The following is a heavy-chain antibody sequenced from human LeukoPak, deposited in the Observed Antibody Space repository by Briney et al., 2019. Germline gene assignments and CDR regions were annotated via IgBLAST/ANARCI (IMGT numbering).Heavy chain of an antibody. V-gene: IGHV3-30-3*01. CDR3: ARDGYYYGSGSYDAFDI. Sequence: GRSLRLSCAASGFTFSSYAMHWVGQAPGKGLEWVAVISYDGSNKYYADSVKGRFTISRDNSKNTLYLQMNSLRAEDTAVYYCARDGYYYGSGSYDAFDIWGQGTMVTVSS. J-gene: IGHJ3*02. CDR1: GFTFSSYA. D-gene: IGHD3-10*01. CDR2: ISYDGSNK.